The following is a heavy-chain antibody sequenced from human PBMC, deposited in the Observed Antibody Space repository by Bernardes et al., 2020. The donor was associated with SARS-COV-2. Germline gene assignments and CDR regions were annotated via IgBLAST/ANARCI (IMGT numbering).Heavy chain of an antibody. D-gene: IGHD3-22*01. CDR3: ARVTVTYYESSGYYYDMDV. CDR1: GGSVNSGGYY. Sequence: SETLSLTCIVSGGSVNSGGYYWNWIRQHPGKGLEWIGYIYYSGSTYYNPSLKSRVIVSIDTSKNQFSLKLNAVTAADTAVYYCARVTVTYYESSGYYYDMDVWGQGTTVTVSS. V-gene: IGHV4-31*03. J-gene: IGHJ6*02. CDR2: IYYSGST.